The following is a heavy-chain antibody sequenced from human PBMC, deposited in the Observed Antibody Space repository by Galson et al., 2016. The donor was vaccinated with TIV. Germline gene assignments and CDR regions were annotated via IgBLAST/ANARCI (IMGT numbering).Heavy chain of an antibody. J-gene: IGHJ6*04. CDR1: TFKVSDNY. D-gene: IGHD2-21*01. V-gene: IGHV3-66*02. CDR3: ARERRHCGNECYLYYYFGMDV. Sequence: SLRLSCAASTFKVSDNYMTWVRQAPGKGLEWVSIISSGGTTHYANSVRGRFTMSRDTDKNTVYLQMNNLRAEDTAVYYCARERRHCGNECYLYYYFGMDVWGKGATVTASS. CDR2: ISSGGTT.